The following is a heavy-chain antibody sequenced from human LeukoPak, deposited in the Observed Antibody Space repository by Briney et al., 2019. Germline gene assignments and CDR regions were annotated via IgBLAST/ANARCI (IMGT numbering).Heavy chain of an antibody. J-gene: IGHJ4*02. CDR2: MNPKTGNT. V-gene: IGHV1-8*01. CDR3: ARGSTVDTVATPLKY. D-gene: IGHD5-12*01. CDR1: GYTFTSYD. Sequence: ASVKVSCKASGYTFTSYDINWVRQATGQGLEWMGWMNPKTGNTGHAQKFKGRVTMTMSTSVTTAYMELSSLRSEDTAVYYCARGSTVDTVATPLKYWGLGTLVTVSS.